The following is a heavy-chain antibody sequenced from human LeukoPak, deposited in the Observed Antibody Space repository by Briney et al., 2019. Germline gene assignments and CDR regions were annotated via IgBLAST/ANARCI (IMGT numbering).Heavy chain of an antibody. CDR1: GGSISSYY. V-gene: IGHV4-4*09. J-gene: IGHJ5*02. D-gene: IGHD2-15*01. CDR2: IYTSGST. Sequence: SETLSLTCTVSGGSISSYYWSWIRQPPGKGLEWIGYIYTSGSTNYNPSLKSRVTISVDTSKNQFSLKLSSVTAADTAVYYCARQIVVVLAATPELWFDPWGQGTLVTVSS. CDR3: ARQIVVVLAATPELWFDP.